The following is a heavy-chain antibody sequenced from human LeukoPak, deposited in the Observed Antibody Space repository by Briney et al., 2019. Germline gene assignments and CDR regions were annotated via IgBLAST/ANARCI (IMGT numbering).Heavy chain of an antibody. V-gene: IGHV4-4*02. D-gene: IGHD2-2*01. CDR2: IYHSGST. J-gene: IGHJ5*02. CDR3: ARDHLVVPAAYNWFDP. CDR1: GGSISSSSW. Sequence: SATLSLTCAVSGGSISSSSWWSWVRQPPGTGLEWIGEIYHSGSTNYNPSLKSRVTISVDKSKNQFSLKLSSVTAADTAVYYCARDHLVVPAAYNWFDPWGQGTLVTVSS.